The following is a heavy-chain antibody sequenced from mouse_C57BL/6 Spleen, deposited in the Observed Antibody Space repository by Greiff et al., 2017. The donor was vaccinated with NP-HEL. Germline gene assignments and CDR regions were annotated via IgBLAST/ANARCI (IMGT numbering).Heavy chain of an antibody. CDR3: ARSYYYGSSPAWFAY. CDR2: ISSGSSTI. CDR1: GFTFSDYG. V-gene: IGHV5-17*01. J-gene: IGHJ3*01. D-gene: IGHD1-1*01. Sequence: EVQGVESGGGLVKPGGSLKLSCAASGFTFSDYGMHRVRQAPEKGLEWVAYISSGSSTIYYADTVKGRFTISRDNAKNTLFLQMTSLRSEDTAMYYWARSYYYGSSPAWFAYWGQGTLVTVSA.